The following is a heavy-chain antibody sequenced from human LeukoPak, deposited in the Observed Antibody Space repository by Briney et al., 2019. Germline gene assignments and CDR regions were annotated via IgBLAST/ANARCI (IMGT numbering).Heavy chain of an antibody. D-gene: IGHD3-22*01. J-gene: IGHJ4*02. CDR1: GFTFSSYW. CDR2: IKQDGSEK. Sequence: QTGGSLRLSCAASGFTFSSYWMSWVRQAPGKGLEWVANIKQDGSEKYYVDSVKGRFTISRDNAKNTLYLQMNSLRAEDTAVYYCAREGSYYYYDSSGYYCGLFDYWGQGTLVTVSS. CDR3: AREGSYYYYDSSGYYCGLFDY. V-gene: IGHV3-7*01.